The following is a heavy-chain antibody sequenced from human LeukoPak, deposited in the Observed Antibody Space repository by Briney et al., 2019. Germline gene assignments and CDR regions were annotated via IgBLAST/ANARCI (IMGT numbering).Heavy chain of an antibody. Sequence: SETLSLTCTVSGGSISSYYWSWIRPPAGKGLKCGVYIYNSGNPNYNPSLKSRVTISVDTSKNQFSLKLSSVTAADTAVYYCAREMAGYFDWLSLHNYYYGMDVWGQGTTVTVSS. CDR3: AREMAGYFDWLSLHNYYYGMDV. J-gene: IGHJ6*02. CDR2: IYNSGNP. V-gene: IGHV4-59*01. D-gene: IGHD3-9*01. CDR1: GGSISSYY.